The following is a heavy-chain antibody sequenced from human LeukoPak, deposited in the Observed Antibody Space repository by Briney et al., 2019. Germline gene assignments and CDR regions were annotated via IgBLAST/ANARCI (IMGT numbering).Heavy chain of an antibody. CDR1: GFTFSSYS. Sequence: GGSLRLSCAASGFTFSSYSMNWVRQAPGKGLEWVSGINWNGGSTGYADSVKGRFTISRDNAKNSLYLQMNSLRAEDTALYYCARTLPYCTNGVCYRGIFDYWGQGTLVTVSS. J-gene: IGHJ4*02. V-gene: IGHV3-20*04. CDR3: ARTLPYCTNGVCYRGIFDY. CDR2: INWNGGST. D-gene: IGHD2-8*01.